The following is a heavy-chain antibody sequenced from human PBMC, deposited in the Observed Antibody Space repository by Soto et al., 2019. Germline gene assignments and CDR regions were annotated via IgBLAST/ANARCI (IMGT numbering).Heavy chain of an antibody. CDR3: ASFLPPDYYGSRGRMGPYGMDV. CDR2: IYHSGST. D-gene: IGHD3-10*01. Sequence: SETLSLTCAVSGGSISSSNWWSWVRQPPGKGLEWIGEIYHSGSTNYNPSLKSRVTISVDKSKNQFSLKLSSVTAADTAVYYCASFLPPDYYGSRGRMGPYGMDVWGQGTTVTVSS. V-gene: IGHV4-4*02. CDR1: GGSISSSNW. J-gene: IGHJ6*02.